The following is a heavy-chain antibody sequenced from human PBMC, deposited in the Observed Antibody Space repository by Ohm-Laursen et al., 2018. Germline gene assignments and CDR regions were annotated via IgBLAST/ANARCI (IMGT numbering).Heavy chain of an antibody. V-gene: IGHV1-2*02. CDR3: ARGPYGGNSEVRY. Sequence: SVKASCKASGYTFTSYYMHSGRQAPGQGLEWMGWINPNSGGTNYAQKFQGRVTMTRDSSISTGYMELSTLRSHDTAVYYCARGPYGGNSEVRYWGQGTLVTVSS. CDR2: INPNSGGT. CDR1: GYTFTSYY. J-gene: IGHJ4*02. D-gene: IGHD4-23*01.